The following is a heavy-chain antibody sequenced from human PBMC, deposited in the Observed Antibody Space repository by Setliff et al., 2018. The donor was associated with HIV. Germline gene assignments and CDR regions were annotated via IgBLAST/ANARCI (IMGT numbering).Heavy chain of an antibody. Sequence: GASVKVSCKASGYSFTTYSLNWVRQVPGQGVEWMGWISSNTGNPTHAQDFTGRFVFSLDTSVNTAYLQITTLKAEDSAVYYCARANIYSDAFDIWGQGTMVTVSS. D-gene: IGHD2-21*01. CDR1: GYSFTTYS. J-gene: IGHJ3*02. CDR2: ISSNTGNP. CDR3: ARANIYSDAFDI. V-gene: IGHV7-4-1*02.